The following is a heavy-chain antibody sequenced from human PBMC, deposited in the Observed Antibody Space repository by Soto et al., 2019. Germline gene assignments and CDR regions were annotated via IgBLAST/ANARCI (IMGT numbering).Heavy chain of an antibody. J-gene: IGHJ6*02. V-gene: IGHV4-59*01. CDR2: IYYSGTT. CDR1: GGSISGYY. CDR3: ARYAYYHGMDV. Sequence: SETLSLTCTVSGGSISGYYWSWIRQPPGKGLEWIGYIYYSGTTNYNPSLKSRVTISVDTSKNQFSLRLSSVTAADTAVYYCARYAYYHGMDVWGQGTTVTVSS.